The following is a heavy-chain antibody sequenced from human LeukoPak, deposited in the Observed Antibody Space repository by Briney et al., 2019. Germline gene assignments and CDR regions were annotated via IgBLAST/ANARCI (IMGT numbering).Heavy chain of an antibody. J-gene: IGHJ4*02. CDR2: ISGSGTYT. Sequence: GSLRLSSAASGFPFSSYAMSWVRRAPGKGLQWVSTISGSGTYTYYADSVKGRFTISRDNSENTLYLQMNSLRAEDTALYYCAKHGPAGSQSFDYWGQGTLVTVSS. V-gene: IGHV3-23*01. CDR1: GFPFSSYA. D-gene: IGHD3-10*01. CDR3: AKHGPAGSQSFDY.